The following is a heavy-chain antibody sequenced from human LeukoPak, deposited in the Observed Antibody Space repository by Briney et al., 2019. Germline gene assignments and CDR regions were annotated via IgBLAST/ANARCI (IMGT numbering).Heavy chain of an antibody. CDR3: ARDRRSPLYYLDC. Sequence: SRDNSKNTLYLQMNSLRAEDTAVYYCARDRRSPLYYLDCWGQGTLVTVSS. V-gene: IGHV3-30*07. J-gene: IGHJ4*02.